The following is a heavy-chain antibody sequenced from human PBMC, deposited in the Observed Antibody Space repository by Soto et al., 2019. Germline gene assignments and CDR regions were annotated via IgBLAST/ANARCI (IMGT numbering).Heavy chain of an antibody. CDR1: GFSLTTSGVG. D-gene: IGHD3-10*01. V-gene: IGHV2-5*02. CDR2: IYWDDDK. CDR3: AHHPYYGLGSYSFDY. Sequence: QITLKESGPTLVRPTQTLTLTCTFSGFSLTTSGVGVGWIRQPPGKALEWLAVIYWDDDKRYSSSLKSRLTITKDTSKNQVVLTMTNVDPVDTARYHCAHHPYYGLGSYSFDYWGQGTLVTVSS. J-gene: IGHJ4*02.